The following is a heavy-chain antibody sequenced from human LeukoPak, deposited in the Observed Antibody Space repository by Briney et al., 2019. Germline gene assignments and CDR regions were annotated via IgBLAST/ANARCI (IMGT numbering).Heavy chain of an antibody. Sequence: SETLSLTCAVYGGSFSGYYWSWIRQPPGKGLEWIGEINHSRSTNYNPSLKSRVTISVDTSKNQFSLKLSSVTAADTAVYYCARGPVPAAAISSGAFDYWGQGTLVTVSS. J-gene: IGHJ4*02. V-gene: IGHV4-34*01. D-gene: IGHD2-2*01. CDR2: INHSRST. CDR3: ARGPVPAAAISSGAFDY. CDR1: GGSFSGYY.